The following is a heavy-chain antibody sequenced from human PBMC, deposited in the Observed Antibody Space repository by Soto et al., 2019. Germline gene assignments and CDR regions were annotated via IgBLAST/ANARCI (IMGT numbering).Heavy chain of an antibody. D-gene: IGHD2-15*01. J-gene: IGHJ6*03. CDR3: AKDQGLPIKIYYSYMDV. CDR2: ISGSGGST. V-gene: IGHV3-23*01. CDR1: GFTFSSYA. Sequence: GGSLRLSCAASGFTFSSYAMSWVRQAPEKGLEWVSAISGSGGSTYYADSVKGRFTISRDNSKNTLYLQMNSLRAEDTAVYYCAKDQGLPIKIYYSYMDVWGKGTTVTVSS.